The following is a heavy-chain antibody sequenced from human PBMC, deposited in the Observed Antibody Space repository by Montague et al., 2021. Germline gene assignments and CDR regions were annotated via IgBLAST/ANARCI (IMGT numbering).Heavy chain of an antibody. CDR3: TRDRYTGGSDY. CDR2: ITCDRTNI. J-gene: IGHJ4*02. V-gene: IGHV3-48*02. Sequence: SLRLSCAASGFTFNSHSITWVRQAPGKGLEWLSFITCDRTNIYYADSVKGRFTISRDNSNNLLYLQMNSLRDEDTAVYYCTRDRYTGGSDYWGQGTMVIVSS. D-gene: IGHD2-2*02. CDR1: GFTFNSHS.